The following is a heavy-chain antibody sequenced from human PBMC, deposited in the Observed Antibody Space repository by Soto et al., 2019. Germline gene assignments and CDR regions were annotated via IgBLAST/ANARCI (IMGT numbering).Heavy chain of an antibody. J-gene: IGHJ3*02. CDR2: IYYSGST. Sequence: SETLSLTCTVSGGSISSYYWSWIRQPPGKGLEWIGYIYYSGSTNYNPSLESRVTISVDTSKNQFSLKLSSVTAADTAVYYCARVEAAAGTSPAFDIWGQGTMVTVSS. V-gene: IGHV4-59*01. CDR3: ARVEAAAGTSPAFDI. CDR1: GGSISSYY. D-gene: IGHD6-13*01.